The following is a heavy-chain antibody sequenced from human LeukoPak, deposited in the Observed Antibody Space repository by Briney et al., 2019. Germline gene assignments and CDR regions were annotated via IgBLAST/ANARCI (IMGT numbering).Heavy chain of an antibody. D-gene: IGHD6-19*01. V-gene: IGHV4-59*08. CDR3: ARHKAGSGCFDC. CDR1: GGSISSYY. Sequence: SETLSLTCTVSGGSISSYYWSWIQQPPGKGLEWVAFIYHSGRTSYNPSLKSRVTISVDTSKNQFSLDLTSVTAADTAMYYCARHKAGSGCFDCWGQGTLVTVSS. CDR2: IYHSGRT. J-gene: IGHJ4*02.